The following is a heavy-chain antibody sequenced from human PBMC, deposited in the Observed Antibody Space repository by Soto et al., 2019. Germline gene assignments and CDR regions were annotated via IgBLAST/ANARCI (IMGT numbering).Heavy chain of an antibody. CDR3: AKEKSRYDRSGYYRPDY. CDR1: GDTFSSYA. J-gene: IGHJ4*02. V-gene: IGHV1-69*06. CDR2: IIPMLGTP. D-gene: IGHD3-22*01. Sequence: QVQLVQSGAEVKKPGSSVKVSCKSSGDTFSSYAISWVRQAPGRGLEWMGGIIPMLGTPSYAQKFQDRVTITADKFTSTAYMELSGLRSEDTAVYYCAKEKSRYDRSGYYRPDYWGQGTLVTVSS.